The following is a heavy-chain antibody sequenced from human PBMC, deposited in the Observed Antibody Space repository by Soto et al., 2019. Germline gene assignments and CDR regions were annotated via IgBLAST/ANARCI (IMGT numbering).Heavy chain of an antibody. CDR2: IDPSDSYT. D-gene: IGHD6-13*01. J-gene: IGHJ5*02. CDR1: GYSFTSYW. CDR3: ARHFRMAATGTWDWFDP. V-gene: IGHV5-10-1*01. Sequence: EVQLVQSGAEVKKPGESLRISCKGSGYSFTSYWISWVRQMPGKSLEWMGRIDPSDSYTNYSPSFQGHVTISADKSISTAYLQWSSLKASDTAMYYCARHFRMAATGTWDWFDPWGQGTLVTVSS.